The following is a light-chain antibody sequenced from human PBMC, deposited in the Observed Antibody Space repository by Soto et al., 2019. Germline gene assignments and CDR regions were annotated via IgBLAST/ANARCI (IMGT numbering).Light chain of an antibody. V-gene: IGKV1-39*01. CDR3: QQSYSTSWT. Sequence: ILMMQYPPSLLASVGDSITITCRASHSISSYLNWYQQKPGKAPKLLIYATPSLQSGVPSKFSGSGSGTDFTLTISSLQPEDFATYYCQQSYSTSWTFGPGTKVDIK. J-gene: IGKJ1*01. CDR2: ATP. CDR1: HSISSY.